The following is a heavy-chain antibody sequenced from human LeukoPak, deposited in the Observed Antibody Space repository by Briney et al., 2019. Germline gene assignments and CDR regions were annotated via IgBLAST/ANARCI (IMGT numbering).Heavy chain of an antibody. CDR1: GYTFTSYD. V-gene: IGHV1-8*01. CDR2: MNPNSGNT. CDR3: ARDNRYCIGGYCSNWFDP. D-gene: IGHD2-15*01. J-gene: IGHJ5*02. Sequence: ASVKVSCKASGYTFTSYDINWVRQATGQGLEWMGWMNPNSGNTGYAQKFQGRVTMTRNTSISTAYMELSSLRSEDTAVYYCARDNRYCIGGYCSNWFDPWGQGTLVTVSS.